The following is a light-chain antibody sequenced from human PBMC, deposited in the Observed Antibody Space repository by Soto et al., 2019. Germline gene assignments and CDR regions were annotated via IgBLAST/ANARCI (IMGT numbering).Light chain of an antibody. V-gene: IGKV1-5*01. CDR3: QQYDNYKPLT. J-gene: IGKJ4*01. CDR1: QSISSW. Sequence: DIQMPLSPSTLSASICDRVTINCRASQSISSWLAWYQQKPGKAPKLLIFDASSLESGTPSRFSGRRSGTQFTLTINGLQPDDFATYYCQQYDNYKPLTFGGGTKVDIK. CDR2: DAS.